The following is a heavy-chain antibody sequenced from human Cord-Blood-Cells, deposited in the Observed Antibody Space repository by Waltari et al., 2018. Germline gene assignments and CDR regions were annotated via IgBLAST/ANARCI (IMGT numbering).Heavy chain of an antibody. D-gene: IGHD6-19*01. J-gene: IGHJ4*02. V-gene: IGHV6-1*01. CDR3: ARVAGYSSGWYRGYFDY. CDR2: TYYRSKWYN. CDR1: AA. Sequence: AAWNWIRQSPSRGLEWLGRTYYRSKWYNDYAVSVKSRITINPDTSKNQFSLQLNSVTPEDTAVYYCARVAGYSSGWYRGYFDYWGQGTLVTVSS.